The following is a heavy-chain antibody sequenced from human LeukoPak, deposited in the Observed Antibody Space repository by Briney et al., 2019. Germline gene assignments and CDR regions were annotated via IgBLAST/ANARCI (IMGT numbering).Heavy chain of an antibody. J-gene: IGHJ4*02. CDR1: GTSIRSGSYY. Sequence: SQTLSLTCTVTGTSIRSGSYYWSWIRQPAGKGLEWIGHIYTSGSTNYNPSLKSRVTISVDTSKNQFSLKLSSVTAADTAVYYCAREYLGYCGSTSCYSHFDYWGQGTLVTVSS. V-gene: IGHV4-61*09. CDR2: IYTSGST. CDR3: AREYLGYCGSTSCYSHFDY. D-gene: IGHD2-2*02.